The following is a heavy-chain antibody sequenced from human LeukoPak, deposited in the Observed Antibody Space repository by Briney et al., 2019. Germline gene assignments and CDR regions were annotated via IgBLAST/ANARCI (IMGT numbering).Heavy chain of an antibody. J-gene: IGHJ5*02. CDR2: IYYSGST. CDR3: ARDGLQNSGGDYEVWFDP. CDR1: GGSISSSSYY. D-gene: IGHD4-17*01. Sequence: SETLSLTCTVSGGSISSSSYYWGWIRQPPGKGLEWIGSIYYSGSTYYNPSLKSRVTISVDTSKNQFSLKLSSVTAADTAVYYCARDGLQNSGGDYEVWFDPWGQGTLVTVSS. V-gene: IGHV4-39*07.